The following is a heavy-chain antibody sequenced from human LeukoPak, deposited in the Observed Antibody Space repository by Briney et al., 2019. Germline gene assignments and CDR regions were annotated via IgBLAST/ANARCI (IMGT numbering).Heavy chain of an antibody. CDR2: ISPHNGQT. J-gene: IGHJ5*02. V-gene: IGHV1-18*01. D-gene: IGHD1-26*01. CDR1: GYNFGIYG. CDR3: AKTREHDLDDL. Sequence: ASVKVSCKASGYNFGIYGITWVRQAPGQGLEWLGWISPHNGQTLYAHEVQDRVIMTTDASTTTAYMELRSLRSDDTAVYYCAKTREHDLDDLWGQGTLVTVSS.